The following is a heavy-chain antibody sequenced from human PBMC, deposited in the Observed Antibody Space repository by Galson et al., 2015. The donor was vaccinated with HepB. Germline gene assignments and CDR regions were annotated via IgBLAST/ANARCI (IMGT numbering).Heavy chain of an antibody. J-gene: IGHJ4*02. V-gene: IGHV7-4-1*02. D-gene: IGHD6-13*01. Sequence: SVKVSCKASGYTFTSYAMNWVRQAPGQGLEWMGWINTNTGNPTYAQGFTGRFVFSLDTSVSTAYLQISSLKAEDTAVYYCAREGIIAAAGMEYFDYWGQGTLVTVSS. CDR1: GYTFTSYA. CDR2: INTNTGNP. CDR3: AREGIIAAAGMEYFDY.